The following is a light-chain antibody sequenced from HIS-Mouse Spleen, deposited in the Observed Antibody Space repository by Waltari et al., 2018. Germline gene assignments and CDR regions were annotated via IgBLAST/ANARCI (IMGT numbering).Light chain of an antibody. CDR1: SSNIGSTT. Sequence: QSVLPQPPSASGTPGQRVTISCSGRSSNIGSTTLNWYQQPPGTAPKLLIYSNNQRPSGVPDRFSGSKSGTSASLAISGLQSEDEADYYCAAWDDSLNGWVFGGGTKLTVL. CDR3: AAWDDSLNGWV. J-gene: IGLJ3*02. CDR2: SNN. V-gene: IGLV1-44*01.